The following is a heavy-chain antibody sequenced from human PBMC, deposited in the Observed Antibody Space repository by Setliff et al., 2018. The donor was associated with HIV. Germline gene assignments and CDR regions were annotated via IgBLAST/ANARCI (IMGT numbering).Heavy chain of an antibody. Sequence: HPGGSLRLSCAASGFTFSSYAMSWVRQAPGKGLEWVSAISDSGFSTYYADSLKGQFTISRDNSKNTLYLQMNSLRAEDTAVYYCARRGFLWFGELSEAQPYYFDYWGQGTLVTVSS. D-gene: IGHD3-10*01. CDR2: ISDSGFST. J-gene: IGHJ4*02. CDR3: ARRGFLWFGELSEAQPYYFDY. CDR1: GFTFSSYA. V-gene: IGHV3-23*01.